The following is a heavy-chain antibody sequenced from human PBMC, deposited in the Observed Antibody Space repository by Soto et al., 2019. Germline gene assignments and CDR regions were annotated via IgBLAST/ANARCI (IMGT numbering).Heavy chain of an antibody. D-gene: IGHD1-7*01. Sequence: ASVKVSCKASGYTFTSYGISWVRQAPGQGLEWMGWTSAHNGNTNDAQKLQGRVSMTTDTSASIGYMELRSLRSDDAGVYFCARDLNWNYVWANDAFDIWGQGTMVTVSS. CDR1: GYTFTSYG. CDR2: TSAHNGNT. CDR3: ARDLNWNYVWANDAFDI. V-gene: IGHV1-18*01. J-gene: IGHJ3*02.